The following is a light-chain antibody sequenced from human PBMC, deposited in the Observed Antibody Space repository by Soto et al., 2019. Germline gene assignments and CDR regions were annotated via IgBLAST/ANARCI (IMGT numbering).Light chain of an antibody. Sequence: EIVMTQSPATLSVSPGERDTLSCRASQSVDSKYLAWSQQKPGQAPRLVIYGASSRATGIPDRFSGSRSGTDFTLTISRLEPEDFAVYYCQQYGTSPWTFGQGTKVDIK. J-gene: IGKJ1*01. V-gene: IGKV3-20*01. CDR1: QSVDSKY. CDR2: GAS. CDR3: QQYGTSPWT.